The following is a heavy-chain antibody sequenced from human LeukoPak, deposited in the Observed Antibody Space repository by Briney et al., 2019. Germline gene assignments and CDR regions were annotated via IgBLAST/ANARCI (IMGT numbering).Heavy chain of an antibody. D-gene: IGHD3-16*01. J-gene: IGHJ4*02. V-gene: IGHV3-21*04. CDR3: ARAYRGYVWGSPLGY. CDR2: ISSSSSYI. Sequence: GGSLRLSCAASGFTFSSYSMNWVRQAPGKGLEWVSSISSSSSYIYYADSVKGRFTISRDNAKNSLYLQMNSLRAEDTAVYYCARAYRGYVWGSPLGYWGQGTLVTVSS. CDR1: GFTFSSYS.